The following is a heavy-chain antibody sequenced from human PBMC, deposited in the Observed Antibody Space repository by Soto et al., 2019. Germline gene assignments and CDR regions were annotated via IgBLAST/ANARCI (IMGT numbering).Heavy chain of an antibody. CDR2: IIPIFGTA. CDR1: GGTFSSYA. CDR3: ARFAMDTAMVEFDY. Sequence: ASVKVSCKASGGTFSSYAISWVRQAPGQGLEWMGGIIPIFGTANYAQKFQGRVTITADESTSTAYMELSSLRSEDTAVYYCARFAMDTAMVEFDYWGQGTLVTVSS. J-gene: IGHJ4*02. D-gene: IGHD5-18*01. V-gene: IGHV1-69*13.